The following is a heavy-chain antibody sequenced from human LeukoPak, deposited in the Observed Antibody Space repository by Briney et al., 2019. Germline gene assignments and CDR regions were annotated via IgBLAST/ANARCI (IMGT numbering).Heavy chain of an antibody. CDR2: IWYDGSNK. CDR3: ARVGRLAFDY. CDR1: GFTFSSYG. J-gene: IGHJ4*02. Sequence: PGGSLRLTCAASGFTFSSYGMHWVRQAPGKGLEWVAVIWYDGSNKYYADSVKGRFTISRDNAKNSLYLQMNSLRAEDTAVYYCARVGRLAFDYWGQGTLVTVSS. V-gene: IGHV3-33*01. D-gene: IGHD2-15*01.